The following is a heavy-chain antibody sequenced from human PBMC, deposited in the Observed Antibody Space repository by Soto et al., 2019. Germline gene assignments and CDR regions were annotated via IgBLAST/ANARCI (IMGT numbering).Heavy chain of an antibody. D-gene: IGHD3-3*01. CDR2: IIPIFGTA. J-gene: IGHJ5*02. V-gene: IGHV1-69*01. CDR1: GGTFSSYA. Sequence: QVQLVQSGAEVKKPGSSVKVSCKASGGTFSSYAISWVRQAPGQGLEWMGGIIPIFGTANYAQKFQGRVTFTADESTSTAYMELSSLRSEDTAVYYCARATYYDFWSGYSGWFDPWGQGTLVTVSS. CDR3: ARATYYDFWSGYSGWFDP.